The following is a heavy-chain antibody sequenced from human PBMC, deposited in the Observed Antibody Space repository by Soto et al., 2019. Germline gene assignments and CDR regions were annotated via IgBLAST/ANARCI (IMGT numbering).Heavy chain of an antibody. CDR3: TRVMSGSYLGHGYYFDY. CDR1: RYTFTGYN. J-gene: IGHJ4*02. V-gene: IGHV1-2*02. CDR2: IDPNSGGT. Sequence: QVQLVQSGAEVKKPGASVKVSCKASRYTFTGYNMHWVRQAPGQGLEGLGWIDPNSGGTDYAQKFQGRVTMTRDTSTNTAYMELSRLRVDDTAVYYCTRVMSGSYLGHGYYFDYWGQGTLVTVSS. D-gene: IGHD1-26*01.